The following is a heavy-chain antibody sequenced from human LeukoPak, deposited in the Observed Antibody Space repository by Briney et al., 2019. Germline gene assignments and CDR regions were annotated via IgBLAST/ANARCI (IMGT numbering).Heavy chain of an antibody. CDR1: GFTFSSYW. Sequence: GGSLRLSCAASGFTFSSYWMNWARQAPGKGLEWVASINHNGNVNYYVDSVKGRFTISRDNAKNSLYLQMSNLRAEDTAVYYCARGEMVDYWGQGTLVTVSS. CDR3: ARGEMVDY. D-gene: IGHD5-24*01. J-gene: IGHJ4*02. V-gene: IGHV3-7*03. CDR2: INHNGNVN.